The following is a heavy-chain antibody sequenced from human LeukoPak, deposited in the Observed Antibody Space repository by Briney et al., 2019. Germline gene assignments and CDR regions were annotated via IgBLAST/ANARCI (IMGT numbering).Heavy chain of an antibody. CDR3: ARVGSWYSSGWYYFDY. Sequence: SETLSLTCTVSGGSISSYYWSWIRQPPGKGLEWIGYIYYTGSTNYNPSLKSRVTVSVDTSKNQFSLKLSSVTAADTAVYYCARVGSWYSSGWYYFDYWGQGTLVTVSS. D-gene: IGHD6-19*01. CDR2: IYYTGST. V-gene: IGHV4-59*01. J-gene: IGHJ4*02. CDR1: GGSISSYY.